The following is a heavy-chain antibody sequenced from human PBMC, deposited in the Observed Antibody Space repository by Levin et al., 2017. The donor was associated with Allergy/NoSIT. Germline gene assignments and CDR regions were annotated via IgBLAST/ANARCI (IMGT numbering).Heavy chain of an antibody. D-gene: IGHD3-22*01. CDR3: ARSGGYDSGGVDGGFDP. J-gene: IGHJ5*02. CDR2: ISYDGNNK. CDR1: GFTFSTYN. Sequence: GESLKISCAASGFTFSTYNMHWVRQAPGKGLEWVSVISYDGNNKNHADSVKGRFTISRDNVKDTLYLQMNSLRPEDTAVYYCARSGGYDSGGVDGGFDPWGQGTLVTVSS. V-gene: IGHV3-30-3*01.